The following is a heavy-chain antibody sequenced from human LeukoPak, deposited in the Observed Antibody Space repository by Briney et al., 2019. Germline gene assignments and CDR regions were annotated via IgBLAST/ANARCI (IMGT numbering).Heavy chain of an antibody. D-gene: IGHD2-15*01. Sequence: GGSLRFSCIASGFTFSTYWFHWVRQVPGKGLVWVSRITPDGSGTNYADSVKGRFTISRDNAKNTLYLQMDSLRAEDTALYYCVKSMSGRNDYWGQGTLVSVSS. CDR2: ITPDGSGT. J-gene: IGHJ4*02. CDR3: VKSMSGRNDY. CDR1: GFTFSTYW. V-gene: IGHV3-74*01.